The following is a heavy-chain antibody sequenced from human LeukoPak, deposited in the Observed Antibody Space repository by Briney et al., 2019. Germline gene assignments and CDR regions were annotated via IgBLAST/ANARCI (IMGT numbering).Heavy chain of an antibody. Sequence: SETLSLTCTVSGGSISSYNWIWIRQPPGKGLECIRYIYYTGSTNYNPSLKSRVTISVDTSKNQCSLKLSSVTAADTAVYYCARRSKAVAGLAFDIWGQGTMVTVSS. D-gene: IGHD6-19*01. J-gene: IGHJ3*02. CDR1: GGSISSYN. CDR3: ARRSKAVAGLAFDI. V-gene: IGHV4-59*08. CDR2: IYYTGST.